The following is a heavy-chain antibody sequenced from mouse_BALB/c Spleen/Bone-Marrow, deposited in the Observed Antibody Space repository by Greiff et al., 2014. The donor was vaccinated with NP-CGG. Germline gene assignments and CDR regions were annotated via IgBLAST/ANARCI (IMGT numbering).Heavy chain of an antibody. J-gene: IGHJ3*01. D-gene: IGHD2-3*01. V-gene: IGHV1S29*02. Sequence: GPLKQSGPELVKPWASVKISCKASGYTFPDYNMHWGEQSPGKSLEWIGYIYPYNGGTVYKQKFKSKATLTVDNSSSTANMELRSLTSEDSAVYYCARGAAYGYYLGLAYWGQGTLVTVSA. CDR3: ARGAAYGYYLGLAY. CDR1: GYTFPDYN. CDR2: IYPYNGGT.